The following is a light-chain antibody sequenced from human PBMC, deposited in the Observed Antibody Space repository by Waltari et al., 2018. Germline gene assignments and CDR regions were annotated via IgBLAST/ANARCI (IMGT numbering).Light chain of an antibody. Sequence: QSALAQPASVSGSPGQSITISCTGTSSDYVSWYQQHPGKAPKVVIYDVTKRPPGVSIRFAGSKSGSTASLTISGLQAEYEADYYCSSTTNRLTWVFGGGTKLTVL. J-gene: IGLJ3*02. CDR1: SSDY. CDR3: SSTTNRLTWV. V-gene: IGLV2-14*03. CDR2: DVT.